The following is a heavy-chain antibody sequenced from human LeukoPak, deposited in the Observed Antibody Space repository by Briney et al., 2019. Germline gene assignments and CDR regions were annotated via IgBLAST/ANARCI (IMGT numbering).Heavy chain of an antibody. Sequence: ASVKVSCKASGYTFTSYYIHWVRQAPGQELEWMGIINPSVVITSYAQKFQCRVTMTRDTSTSTVYMELSSLRSEDTAVYYCARDGGMFWTFDYWGQGTLVTVSS. D-gene: IGHD3/OR15-3a*01. CDR3: ARDGGMFWTFDY. CDR2: INPSVVIT. J-gene: IGHJ4*02. CDR1: GYTFTSYY. V-gene: IGHV1-46*01.